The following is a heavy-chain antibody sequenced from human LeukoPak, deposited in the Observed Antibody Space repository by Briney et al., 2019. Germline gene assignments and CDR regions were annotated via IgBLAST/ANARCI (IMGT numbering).Heavy chain of an antibody. Sequence: ASVKVSCKASGYTFTGYYMHWVRQAPGQGLEWMGWINPNSGGTNYAQKFQGRVTMTRDTSISTAYMELSRLRSDDTAVYYCARDRSPLWFGELLSWYYFDYWGQGTLVTVSS. D-gene: IGHD3-10*01. J-gene: IGHJ4*02. CDR1: GYTFTGYY. CDR2: INPNSGGT. CDR3: ARDRSPLWFGELLSWYYFDY. V-gene: IGHV1-2*02.